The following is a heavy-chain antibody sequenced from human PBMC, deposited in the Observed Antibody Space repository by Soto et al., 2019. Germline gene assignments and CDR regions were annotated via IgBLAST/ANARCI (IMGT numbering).Heavy chain of an antibody. Sequence: QVHLQQWGAGLLKPSETLSLTCAVNGGAFNGYYWTWIRQSPGKGLQWIGEINHSGTVDYNPSLKRRVICSIDTSKNQFSLTLTSVPAADTAVYCCARAGAALVRGSIGGFDYWGQGTLVTVSS. CDR2: INHSGTV. V-gene: IGHV4-34*01. J-gene: IGHJ4*02. CDR3: ARAGAALVRGSIGGFDY. D-gene: IGHD3-16*01. CDR1: GGAFNGYY.